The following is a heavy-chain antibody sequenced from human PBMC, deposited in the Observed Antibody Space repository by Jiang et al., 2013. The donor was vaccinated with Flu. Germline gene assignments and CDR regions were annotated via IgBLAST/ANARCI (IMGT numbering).Heavy chain of an antibody. J-gene: IGHJ5*02. D-gene: IGHD6-19*01. V-gene: IGHV6-1*01. CDR2: TYYRSKWYN. Sequence: GRTYYRSKWYNDYAVSVKSRITINPDTSKNQFSLQLNSVTPEDTAVYYCARGAHRSGWSWGQGTLVTVSS. CDR3: ARGAHRSGWS.